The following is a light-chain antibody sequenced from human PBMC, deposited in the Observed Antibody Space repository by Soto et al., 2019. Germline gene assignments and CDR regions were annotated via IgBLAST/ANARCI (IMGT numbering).Light chain of an antibody. CDR1: QTVNSRF. CDR3: QRYGDSPPNT. V-gene: IGKV3-20*01. CDR2: GAS. J-gene: IGKJ2*01. Sequence: EIVLTQSPGTLSLSPGESATLSCRASQTVNSRFLAWYQHKPGQAPRLLIYGASTRATGIPDRFSGSASGTDFTLTISRLESEDFAVYYCQRYGDSPPNTFGQGNKLEIK.